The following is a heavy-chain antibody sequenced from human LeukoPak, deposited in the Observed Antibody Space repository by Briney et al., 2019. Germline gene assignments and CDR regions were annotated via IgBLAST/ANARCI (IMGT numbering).Heavy chain of an antibody. J-gene: IGHJ5*02. CDR3: AKRTRGYEPNWFDP. CDR1: GFTFSSYG. Sequence: PGGSLRLSCAASGFTFSSYGMTWLRQAPGKGLEGVSAISGSGGSTYYADSVKGRFTISRDNSKNTLYLQMNSLRAEDTAVYYCAKRTRGYEPNWFDPWGQGTLVTVSS. D-gene: IGHD5-12*01. V-gene: IGHV3-23*01. CDR2: ISGSGGST.